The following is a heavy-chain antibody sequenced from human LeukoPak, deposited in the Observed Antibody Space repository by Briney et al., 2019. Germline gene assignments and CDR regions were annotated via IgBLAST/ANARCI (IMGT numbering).Heavy chain of an antibody. J-gene: IGHJ4*02. CDR2: IIPIFGTA. D-gene: IGHD5-24*01. CDR3: ARERDGYNHGVFDY. CDR1: GGTFSSYA. Sequence: SVKASCKASGGTFSSYAISWVRQAPGQGLEWMGGIIPIFGTANYAQKFQGRVTITADESTSTAYMELSSLRSEDTAVYYCARERDGYNHGVFDYWGQGTLVTVSS. V-gene: IGHV1-69*13.